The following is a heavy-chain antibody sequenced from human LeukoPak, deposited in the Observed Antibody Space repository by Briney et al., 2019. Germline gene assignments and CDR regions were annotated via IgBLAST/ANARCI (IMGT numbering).Heavy chain of an antibody. Sequence: PGGSLRLSCAASGFTFSSYAMSWVRQAPGKGLEWVSLISGSGGSKYYADSVKGRFTISRDNSKKTMYPQMNSLRAEDTAVYCCAKGLGAVAGEAFDIWGQGTTVTVSS. V-gene: IGHV3-23*01. D-gene: IGHD6-19*01. CDR1: GFTFSSYA. CDR2: ISGSGGSK. CDR3: AKGLGAVAGEAFDI. J-gene: IGHJ3*02.